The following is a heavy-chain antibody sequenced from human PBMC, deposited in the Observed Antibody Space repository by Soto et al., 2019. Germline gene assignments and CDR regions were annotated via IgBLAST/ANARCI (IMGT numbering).Heavy chain of an antibody. V-gene: IGHV1-3*01. Sequence: ASVKVSCKTSGYTFTSFAMHWVRQAPGQSLEWMGWINAGNGKTKYSQKIQGRVTITRDTSATTAYMELSSLRFEDTAVYYFARVTPDCSGGSCYYWFDPWGQGTLVTVSS. CDR1: GYTFTSFA. CDR3: ARVTPDCSGGSCYYWFDP. D-gene: IGHD2-15*01. J-gene: IGHJ5*02. CDR2: INAGNGKT.